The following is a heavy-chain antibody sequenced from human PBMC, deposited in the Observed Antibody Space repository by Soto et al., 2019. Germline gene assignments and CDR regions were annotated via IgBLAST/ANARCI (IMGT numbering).Heavy chain of an antibody. Sequence: ESGGGLVQPGGSLRLSCAASGFTVSSNYMSWVRQAPGKGLEWVSVIYSGGSTYYADSVKGRFTISRVNSKNTLYLQMNSLRAEDTAVYYCATPRTGIAAAGPPYFDYWGQGTLVTVSS. CDR3: ATPRTGIAAAGPPYFDY. CDR1: GFTVSSNY. V-gene: IGHV3-66*01. D-gene: IGHD6-13*01. J-gene: IGHJ4*02. CDR2: IYSGGST.